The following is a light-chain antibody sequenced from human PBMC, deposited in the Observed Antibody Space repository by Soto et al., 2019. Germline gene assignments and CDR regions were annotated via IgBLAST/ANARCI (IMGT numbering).Light chain of an antibody. CDR1: QSVSTS. J-gene: IGKJ4*01. Sequence: EIVLTQSPATLSFSPGERATLSCRASQSVSTSLGWFQQKPGQAPRLLIYDASKRATGIPARFSGSGSGTDFTLTISSLEPEDFAVYYCQQRYSRLPTFGGGTKVESK. V-gene: IGKV3-11*01. CDR2: DAS. CDR3: QQRYSRLPT.